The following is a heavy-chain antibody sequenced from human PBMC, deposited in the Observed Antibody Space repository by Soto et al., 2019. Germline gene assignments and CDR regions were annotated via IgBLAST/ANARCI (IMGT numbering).Heavy chain of an antibody. CDR1: GYTFTSYG. CDR3: ARDSLVVIIRPYYYGMDV. J-gene: IGHJ6*02. CDR2: ISAYNGNT. V-gene: IGHV1-18*01. Sequence: ASVKVSCKASGYTFTSYGISWVRQAPGQGLEWMGWISAYNGNTNYAQKLQGRVTMTADKSTSTAYMELSSLRSEDTAVYYCARDSLVVIIRPYYYGMDVWGQGTTVTVSS. D-gene: IGHD3-10*01.